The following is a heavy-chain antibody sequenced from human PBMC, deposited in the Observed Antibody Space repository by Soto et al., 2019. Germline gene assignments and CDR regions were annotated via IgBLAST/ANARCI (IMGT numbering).Heavy chain of an antibody. J-gene: IGHJ4*02. V-gene: IGHV3-13*04. CDR3: ARGWLRRGYLDY. CDR1: GFTFRTND. Sequence: GGSLRLSCAASGFTFRTNDMHWVRQAPGKGLEWVAGIGTAADTYYPDSVKGRFTISRDNAKSSLYLQMKSLRAGDTAVYYCARGWLRRGYLDYWGQGTLVTVSS. CDR2: IGTAADT. D-gene: IGHD5-12*01.